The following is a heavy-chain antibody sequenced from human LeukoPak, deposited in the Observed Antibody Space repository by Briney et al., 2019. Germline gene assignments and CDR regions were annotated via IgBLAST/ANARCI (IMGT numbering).Heavy chain of an antibody. J-gene: IGHJ3*02. CDR3: ARYLTGWSSAFDI. V-gene: IGHV3-66*01. Sequence: GGSLRLSCAASGFTVSTNYMSWVRQAPGKGLEWVSVIYSAGTTYYADSVKGRFTISRDNSKNTLYLQMNSLRAEDTAVYYCARYLTGWSSAFDIWGQGTMVTVSS. CDR1: GFTVSTNY. D-gene: IGHD6-19*01. CDR2: IYSAGTT.